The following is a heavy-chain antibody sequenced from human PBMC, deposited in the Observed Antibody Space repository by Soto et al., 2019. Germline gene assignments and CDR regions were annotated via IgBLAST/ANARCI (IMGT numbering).Heavy chain of an antibody. CDR2: IYSGGST. CDR3: ASLYSSSWYVFDY. D-gene: IGHD6-13*01. V-gene: IGHV3-53*01. Sequence: GGSLRLSCAASGFTVSSNYMSWVRQAPGKGLEWVSVIYSGGSTYYADSVKGRFTISRDNSKNTLYLQMNSLRAEDTAVYYCASLYSSSWYVFDYWGQGTLVTVSS. J-gene: IGHJ4*02. CDR1: GFTVSSNY.